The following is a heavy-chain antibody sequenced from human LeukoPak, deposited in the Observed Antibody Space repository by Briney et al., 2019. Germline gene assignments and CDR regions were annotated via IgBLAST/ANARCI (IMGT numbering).Heavy chain of an antibody. V-gene: IGHV3-23*01. CDR2: ISGSGGST. J-gene: IGHJ6*03. CDR3: ARGRIGDFWSADLYYYYYMDV. CDR1: GFTFSSYA. D-gene: IGHD3-3*01. Sequence: GGSLRLSCAASGFTFSSYAMSWVRQAPGKGLEWVSAISGSGGSTYYADSVKGRFTISRDNSKNTLYLQMNSLRAEDTAVYYCARGRIGDFWSADLYYYYYMDVWGKGTTVTVSS.